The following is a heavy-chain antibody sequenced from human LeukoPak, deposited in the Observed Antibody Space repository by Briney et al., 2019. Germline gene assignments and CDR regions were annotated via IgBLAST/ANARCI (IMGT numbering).Heavy chain of an antibody. CDR3: ASHDGTALDFFDAFDI. D-gene: IGHD3-3*01. CDR1: GYTFTGYF. J-gene: IGHJ3*02. Sequence: ASVKVSCKASGYTFTGYFMRWVRQAPGQGLEWMGWINPNSGDTNYAQKFQGRVTMTRDTSISTAYMELSRLRSEDTAVYYCASHDGTALDFFDAFDIWGQGTMVTVSS. CDR2: INPNSGDT. V-gene: IGHV1-2*02.